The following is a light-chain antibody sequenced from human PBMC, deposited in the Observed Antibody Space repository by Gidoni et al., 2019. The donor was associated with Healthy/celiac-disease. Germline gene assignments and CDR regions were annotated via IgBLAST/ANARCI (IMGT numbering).Light chain of an antibody. J-gene: IGKJ1*01. CDR2: WAS. V-gene: IGKV4-1*01. CDR1: QSVLYSSNNKNY. CDR3: QQYYSTLRT. Sequence: DIVMTQSPDSLAVPLGERATISCKSSQSVLYSSNNKNYLAWYQQKPGQPPKLLIYWASTRESGVPDRFSGSGSGTDFTLTISSLQAEDVAVYYCQQYYSTLRTFGQGTKVEIK.